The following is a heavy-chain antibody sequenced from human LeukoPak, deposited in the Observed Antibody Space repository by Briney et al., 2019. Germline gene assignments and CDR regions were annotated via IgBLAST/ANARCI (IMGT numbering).Heavy chain of an antibody. J-gene: IGHJ5*02. Sequence: GGSLRLSWAASGFILSQYGFNWVRQAPGKGLEWVSHIRYTSETFYADSVEGRFTISRDHARNSLYLQMNNLRGEDTAIYYCARDAGNSGYGCDLWGQGTLVTVSS. D-gene: IGHD5-12*01. CDR1: GFILSQYG. CDR2: IRYTSET. V-gene: IGHV3-48*01. CDR3: ARDAGNSGYGCDL.